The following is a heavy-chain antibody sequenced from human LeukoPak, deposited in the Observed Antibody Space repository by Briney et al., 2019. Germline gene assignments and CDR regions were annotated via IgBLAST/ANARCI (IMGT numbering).Heavy chain of an antibody. Sequence: PGGSLRLSCAASGLSVSTNSMSWVRQAPGKGLEWVSVIYSGDSTYYGDSVKGRFTISSDKSKNTVYLQMNSLRAEDTAVYYCARDVSCEYCTNPPGYWGQGTLVTVSS. CDR1: GLSVSTNS. J-gene: IGHJ4*02. D-gene: IGHD2-8*01. CDR3: ARDVSCEYCTNPPGY. V-gene: IGHV3-66*01. CDR2: IYSGDST.